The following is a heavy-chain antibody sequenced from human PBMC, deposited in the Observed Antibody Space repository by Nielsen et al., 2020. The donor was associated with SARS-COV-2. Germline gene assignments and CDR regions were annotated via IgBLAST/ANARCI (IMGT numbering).Heavy chain of an antibody. J-gene: IGHJ6*02. CDR2: INTNTGNP. V-gene: IGHV7-4-1*02. CDR3: ARYGESYGMEV. Sequence: WGRQAPGQGLEWMGWINTNTGNPTYAQGFTGRFVFSLDSSVSTAYLQISSLKAEDTAVFYCARYGESYGMEVWGQGTAVTVSS. D-gene: IGHD4-17*01.